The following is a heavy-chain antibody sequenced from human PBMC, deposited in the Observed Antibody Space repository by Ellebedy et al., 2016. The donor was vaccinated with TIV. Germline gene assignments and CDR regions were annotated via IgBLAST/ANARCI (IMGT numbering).Heavy chain of an antibody. CDR3: VRDYDTSGSYKGDLDY. CDR2: ISGYNGNT. V-gene: IGHV1-18*01. D-gene: IGHD3-22*01. J-gene: IGHJ4*02. CDR1: GYTFTTNG. Sequence: AASVKVSCKASGYTFTTNGISWVRQAPGQGLEWMGWISGYNGNTKYAQNLQGRVTLTTETSTGTAYMELRSLRSDDTAVYYCVRDYDTSGSYKGDLDYWGQGTLVTVSS.